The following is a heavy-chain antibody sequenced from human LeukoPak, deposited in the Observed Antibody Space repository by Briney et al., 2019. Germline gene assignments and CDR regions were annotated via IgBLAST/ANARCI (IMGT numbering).Heavy chain of an antibody. CDR1: GGSISSGDYY. CDR2: IYYSGST. J-gene: IGHJ6*02. V-gene: IGHV4-30-4*01. Sequence: SETLSLTCTVSGGSISSGDYYWSWIRQPPGKGLEWIGYIYYSGSTYYNPSLKSRVTISVDTSKNQFSLKLSSVTAADTAVYYCARDYVGATTSYYYYGMDVWGQGTTVTVSS. D-gene: IGHD1-26*01. CDR3: ARDYVGATTSYYYYGMDV.